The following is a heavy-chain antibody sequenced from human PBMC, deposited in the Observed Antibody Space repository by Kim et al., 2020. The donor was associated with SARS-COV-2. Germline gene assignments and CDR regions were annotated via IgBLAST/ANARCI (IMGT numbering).Heavy chain of an antibody. CDR1: GFTVSSNY. J-gene: IGHJ6*02. V-gene: IGHV3-53*01. CDR3: ARGGSGSYYYYGMDV. CDR2: IYSGGST. Sequence: GGSLRLSCAASGFTVSSNYMSWVRQAPGKGLEWVSVIYSGGSTYYADSVKGRFTISRDNSKNTLYLQMNNLRAEDTAVYYCARGGSGSYYYYGMDVWGQGTTVTVSS. D-gene: IGHD3-10*01.